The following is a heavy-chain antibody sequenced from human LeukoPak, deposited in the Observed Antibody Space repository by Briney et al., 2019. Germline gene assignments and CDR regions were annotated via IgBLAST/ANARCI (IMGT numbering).Heavy chain of an antibody. CDR3: AKFPTVTTPGY. J-gene: IGHJ4*02. Sequence: AGGSLRLSCAASGFTFSSYAMSWVRQAPGKGLEWVSGITGSGANTYYADSVKGRFTISRDNSKNTLYLQMNSLRAEDTAVYYCAKFPTVTTPGYWGQGTLVTVSS. CDR1: GFTFSSYA. CDR2: ITGSGANT. V-gene: IGHV3-23*01. D-gene: IGHD4-17*01.